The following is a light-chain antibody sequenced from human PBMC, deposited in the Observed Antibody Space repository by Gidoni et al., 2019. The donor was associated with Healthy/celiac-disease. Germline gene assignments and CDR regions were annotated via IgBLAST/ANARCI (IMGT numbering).Light chain of an antibody. Sequence: QSALTQPASVSGFTGQSITLSCTGTISDVGGYNYVSWYQQHPGKAPKLMIDDVSNRPSGVSNRFSGSKSGNTASLTISGLQAEDEADYYCSSYTSSSTPWVFGGGTKLTVL. CDR3: SSYTSSSTPWV. CDR2: DVS. V-gene: IGLV2-14*01. CDR1: ISDVGGYNY. J-gene: IGLJ3*02.